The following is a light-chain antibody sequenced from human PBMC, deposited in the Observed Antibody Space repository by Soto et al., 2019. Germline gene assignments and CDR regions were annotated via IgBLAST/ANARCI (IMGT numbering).Light chain of an antibody. CDR1: QGISND. CDR2: ATS. J-gene: IGKJ1*01. V-gene: IGKV1-6*01. CDR3: LQDYSYPRT. Sequence: AIQMTQSPSSLSASVGDRVTITCRASQGISNDLGWYQQRPGKAPKLLIYATSNLQTGVPSRFSGSGSGTDFTLTISSLQPEEFATYYCLQDYSYPRTFGQGTKVEIK.